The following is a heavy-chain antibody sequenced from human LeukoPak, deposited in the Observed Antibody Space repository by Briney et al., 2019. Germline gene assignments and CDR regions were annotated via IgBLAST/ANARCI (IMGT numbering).Heavy chain of an antibody. D-gene: IGHD4-23*01. CDR3: VKSGLGGNSVRYWYFDL. J-gene: IGHJ2*01. CDR1: GFTFSNYA. V-gene: IGHV3-64D*09. CDR2: LSSSGGST. Sequence: PGGSLRLSCSVSGFTFSNYAMHWVRQAPGKGPEYVSVLSSSGGSTYYADSVKGRFTISRDNSKNTLYLQMSSLGAEDTAAYYCVKSGLGGNSVRYWYFDLWGRGTLVTVSS.